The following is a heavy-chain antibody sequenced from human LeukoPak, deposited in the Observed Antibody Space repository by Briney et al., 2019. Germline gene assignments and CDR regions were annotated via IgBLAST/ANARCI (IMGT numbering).Heavy chain of an antibody. Sequence: PGGSLRLSCAASGFTFSSYSMNWVRQAPGKGLEWVSSISSSSSYICYADSVKGRFTISRANAKNSLYLQMNSLRAEDTAVYYCARVIAAAGYFDYWGQGTLVTVSS. CDR1: GFTFSSYS. J-gene: IGHJ4*02. D-gene: IGHD6-13*01. CDR3: ARVIAAAGYFDY. CDR2: ISSSSSYI. V-gene: IGHV3-21*01.